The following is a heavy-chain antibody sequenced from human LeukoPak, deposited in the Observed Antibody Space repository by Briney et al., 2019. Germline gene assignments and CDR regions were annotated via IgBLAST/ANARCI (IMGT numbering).Heavy chain of an antibody. V-gene: IGHV3-43D*03. CDR1: GFTFDDYA. J-gene: IGHJ4*02. CDR3: AKDGDDGDYHYFDY. D-gene: IGHD4-17*01. Sequence: GGSLRLSCAASGFTFDDYAMHWVRQAPGKGLEWVSLISWDGGSTYYADSVKGRFTISRGNSKNSLYLQMNSLRAEDTALYYCAKDGDDGDYHYFDYWGQGTLVTVSS. CDR2: ISWDGGST.